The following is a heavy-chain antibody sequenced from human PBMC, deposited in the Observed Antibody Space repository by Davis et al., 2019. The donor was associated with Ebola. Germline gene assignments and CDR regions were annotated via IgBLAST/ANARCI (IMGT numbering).Heavy chain of an antibody. CDR1: GFTFSSYE. Sequence: GESLKISCAASGFTFSSYEMNWVRQAPGKGLEWVSYISSSGSTIYYADSVKGRFTISRDNAKNSLYLQMNSLRAENTAVYYCARGGLTYYDFWSGYPYGMDVWGQGTTVTVSS. D-gene: IGHD3-3*01. V-gene: IGHV3-48*03. CDR3: ARGGLTYYDFWSGYPYGMDV. J-gene: IGHJ6*02. CDR2: ISSSGSTI.